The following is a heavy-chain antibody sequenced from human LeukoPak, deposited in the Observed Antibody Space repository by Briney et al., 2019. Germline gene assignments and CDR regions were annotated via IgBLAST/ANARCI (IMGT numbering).Heavy chain of an antibody. CDR3: AKGLTYYYGSGSYNDY. CDR2: ISGSGGST. Sequence: GGSLRLSCAASGFTFSNYGMSWVRQAPGKGLEWVSAISGSGGSTYYADSVKGRFTISRDNSKNTLYLQMNSLRAEDTAVYYCAKGLTYYYGSGSYNDYWGQGTLVTVSS. V-gene: IGHV3-23*01. CDR1: GFTFSNYG. J-gene: IGHJ4*02. D-gene: IGHD3-10*01.